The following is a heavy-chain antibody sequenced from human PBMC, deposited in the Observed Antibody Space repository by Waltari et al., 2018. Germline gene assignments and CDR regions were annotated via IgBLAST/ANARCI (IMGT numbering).Heavy chain of an antibody. CDR2: IYYSGST. D-gene: IGHD3-22*01. Sequence: QVQLQESGPGLVKPSQTLSLTCTVSGGSISSGCYYWSWIRQHPGKGLEWLGYIYYSGSTYYNPALKSRVTISVDTSKNQFSLKLSSVTAADTAVYYCARRGVDSSGYSPLDYWGQGTLVTVSS. J-gene: IGHJ4*02. V-gene: IGHV4-31*03. CDR3: ARRGVDSSGYSPLDY. CDR1: GGSISSGCYY.